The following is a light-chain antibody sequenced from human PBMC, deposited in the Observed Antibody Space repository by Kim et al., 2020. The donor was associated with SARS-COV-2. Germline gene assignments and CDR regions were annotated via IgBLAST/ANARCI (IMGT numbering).Light chain of an antibody. CDR2: GAS. CDR1: QDISNY. CDR3: QLYANLPFT. J-gene: IGKJ3*01. V-gene: IGKV1-33*01. Sequence: DIQMTQSPSSLSASVGDRVTITCQASQDISNYLNWYQQKPGKAPKLLIYGASKLEAGVPSRFSGSASGTDFTFTVSSLQPEDIATYYCQLYANLPFTFGPGTKVDIK.